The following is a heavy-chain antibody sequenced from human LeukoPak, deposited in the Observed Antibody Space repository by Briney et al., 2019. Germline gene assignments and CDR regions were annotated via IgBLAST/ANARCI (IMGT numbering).Heavy chain of an antibody. D-gene: IGHD6-19*01. CDR2: ICHSGST. Sequence: PSGTLSLTCAVSGGSISSSNWWSWVRQPPGKGLEWIGEICHSGSTNYNPSLKSRVTISVDTSKNQFSLKLSSVTAADTAVYYCARFGSGWTDWYYFDYWGQGTLVTVSS. CDR1: GGSISSSNW. V-gene: IGHV4-4*02. CDR3: ARFGSGWTDWYYFDY. J-gene: IGHJ4*02.